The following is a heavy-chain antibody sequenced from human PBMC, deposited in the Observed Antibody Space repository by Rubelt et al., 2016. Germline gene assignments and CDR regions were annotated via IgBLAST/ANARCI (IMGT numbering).Heavy chain of an antibody. V-gene: IGHV4-34*01. CDR3: ARFRCGGSCRPPNFYYYYGMDV. CDR1: GGSFSGYY. Sequence: QVQLQQWGAGLLKPSETLSLTCAVYGGSFSGYYWSWIRQPPGKGLEWIGEINHSGSTNYNPSLKSRVTRSGEKAKKQVARELSYVTDADTAVYYCARFRCGGSCRPPNFYYYYGMDVWGQGTTVTVSS. D-gene: IGHD2-15*01. CDR2: INHSGST. J-gene: IGHJ6*02.